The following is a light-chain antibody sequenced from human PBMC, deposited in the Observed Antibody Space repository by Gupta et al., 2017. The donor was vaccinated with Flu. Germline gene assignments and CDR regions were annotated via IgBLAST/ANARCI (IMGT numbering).Light chain of an antibody. CDR3: QSADSSGTDVV. CDR1: ALPKKY. CDR2: EDS. J-gene: IGLJ2*01. V-gene: IGLV3-25*02. Sequence: SYYLTPPPSVSVSSGQTARLTCSGDALPKKYAYWYQQKPGQAPVLMIYEDSERPSGIPERFSGSSSGTTVTLTISGVQAEDEADYYCQSADSSGTDVVFGGGTKLTVL.